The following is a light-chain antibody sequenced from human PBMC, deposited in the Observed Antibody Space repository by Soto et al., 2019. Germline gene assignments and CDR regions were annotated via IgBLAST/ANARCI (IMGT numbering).Light chain of an antibody. Sequence: QSALTQPPSASGSPGQSVTISCTGTSSDVGGYKYVSWYQQHPGKAPKLIIFEASKRPPGVPDRFSGSKSGNTASLFVSGLQAEDESDYYCISYTSSSTWVFGGGTKLTVL. CDR2: EAS. CDR1: SSDVGGYKY. V-gene: IGLV2-8*01. J-gene: IGLJ3*02. CDR3: ISYTSSSTWV.